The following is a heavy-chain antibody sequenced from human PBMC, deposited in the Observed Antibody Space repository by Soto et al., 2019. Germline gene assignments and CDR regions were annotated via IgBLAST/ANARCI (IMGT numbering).Heavy chain of an antibody. V-gene: IGHV3-7*01. CDR1: GFTFNNYW. Sequence: PGGSLRLSCAASGFTFNNYWMSWVRQAPGKGLEWVANIKEDGSEKYYVDSVKGRFTISRDNAKNSVFLQMTSLRAEDTAVYYCARDRVRATTSWFDPWGQGALVTVSS. D-gene: IGHD1-26*01. CDR3: ARDRVRATTSWFDP. CDR2: IKEDGSEK. J-gene: IGHJ5*02.